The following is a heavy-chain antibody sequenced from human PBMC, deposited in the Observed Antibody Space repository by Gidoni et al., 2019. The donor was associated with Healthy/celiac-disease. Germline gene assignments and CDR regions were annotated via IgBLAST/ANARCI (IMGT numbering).Heavy chain of an antibody. Sequence: QVQLVQSGTEVKKPGASVQVSCKASGYTFTGYYMHWVRQAPGQGLEWMGWINPNSGGTNYAQKFQGRVTMTRDTSISTAYMELSRLSSDDTAVYYCARVRSRGYCSGGSCYSWHYWGQGTLVTVSS. D-gene: IGHD2-15*01. CDR2: INPNSGGT. V-gene: IGHV1-2*02. CDR1: GYTFTGYY. J-gene: IGHJ4*02. CDR3: ARVRSRGYCSGGSCYSWHY.